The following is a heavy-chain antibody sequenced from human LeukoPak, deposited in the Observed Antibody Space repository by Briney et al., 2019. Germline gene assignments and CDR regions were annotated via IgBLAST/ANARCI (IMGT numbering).Heavy chain of an antibody. D-gene: IGHD6-19*01. Sequence: GASVKVSCKASGYTFTDYYMHWVRQAPGRGLEWMGWINPNSGGTDYAQKFQGRVTMTRDTSISTAYMDLSSLRSDDTAVYFCARDSHSSGWFLPDYWGQGTLVTVSS. J-gene: IGHJ4*02. CDR2: INPNSGGT. V-gene: IGHV1-2*02. CDR3: ARDSHSSGWFLPDY. CDR1: GYTFTDYY.